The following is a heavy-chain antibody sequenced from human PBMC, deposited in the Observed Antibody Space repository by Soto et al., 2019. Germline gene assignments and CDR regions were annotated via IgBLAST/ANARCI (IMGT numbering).Heavy chain of an antibody. V-gene: IGHV1-18*01. D-gene: IGHD6-19*01. J-gene: IGHJ2*01. Sequence: QVELMQSGPEVKRPGTSVKVSCKASGYTFITSGINWVRQPPGQPLEWVGWNSPANGDKKYAQKFKDRVILTSETSTDTVNMELTNLRSDDTAVYFCARGRYFATTHRQWWYFDFWGRGTPVTVSS. CDR1: GYTFITSG. CDR3: ARGRYFATTHRQWWYFDF. CDR2: NSPANGDK.